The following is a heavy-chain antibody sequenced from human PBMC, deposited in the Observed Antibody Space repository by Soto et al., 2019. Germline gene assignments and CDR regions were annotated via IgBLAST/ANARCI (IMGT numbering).Heavy chain of an antibody. CDR1: GGSISSGGYY. CDR3: ARGVLH. V-gene: IGHV4-31*03. Sequence: QVQLQESGPGLVQPSQTLSLTCTVSGGSISSGGYYWSWIRQHPGTGLEWIGHISYSGSTYYNTSLKSRGTIFVGTSRKQVSLVVNPVTAADTAVYYCARGVLHWGQGTLVTVSS. CDR2: ISYSGST. J-gene: IGHJ4*01.